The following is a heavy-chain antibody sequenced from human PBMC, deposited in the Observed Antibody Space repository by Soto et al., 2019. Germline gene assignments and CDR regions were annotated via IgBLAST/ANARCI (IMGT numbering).Heavy chain of an antibody. D-gene: IGHD3-22*01. CDR3: ARYYYDSSGYYPLDY. V-gene: IGHV3-23*01. CDR1: GFTFSSYA. Sequence: GGSLRLSCAASGFTFSSYAMSWVRQAPGKGLEWVSAISGSGGSTYYADSVKGRFTISRDNSKNTLYLQMNSLRAEDTAVYYCARYYYDSSGYYPLDYWGQGTLVTVSS. CDR2: ISGSGGST. J-gene: IGHJ4*02.